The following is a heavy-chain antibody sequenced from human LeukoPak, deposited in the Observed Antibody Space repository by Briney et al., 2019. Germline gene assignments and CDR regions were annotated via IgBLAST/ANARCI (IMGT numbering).Heavy chain of an antibody. Sequence: GGSLRLSCAASGFTFSGHWMSWVRQAPGKGLEWVASIRQDGSEKHYVDSVEGRFTISRDNAKNSLHLQMNSLRAEDTAVYYCAKGSLRPPNAFDIWGQGTLVTVSS. CDR2: IRQDGSEK. V-gene: IGHV3-7*01. CDR3: AKGSLRPPNAFDI. D-gene: IGHD6-6*01. J-gene: IGHJ3*02. CDR1: GFTFSGHW.